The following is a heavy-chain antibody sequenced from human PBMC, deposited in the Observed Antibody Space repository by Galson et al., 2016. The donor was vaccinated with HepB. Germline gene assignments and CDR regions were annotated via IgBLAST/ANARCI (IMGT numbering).Heavy chain of an antibody. CDR1: GFTLSGLA. Sequence: SLRLSCAASGFTLSGLAVHWVRQASGKGLEWVGRMKSKTGNYATAYGAPVKGRFTISRDDAKNTAYLQMNSLKSEDTAVYYCGELPDVFEYRTTWGDLNYWGPGTLVTVSS. CDR3: GELPDVFEYRTTWGDLNY. CDR2: MKSKTGNYAT. J-gene: IGHJ4*02. D-gene: IGHD2/OR15-2a*01. V-gene: IGHV3-73*01.